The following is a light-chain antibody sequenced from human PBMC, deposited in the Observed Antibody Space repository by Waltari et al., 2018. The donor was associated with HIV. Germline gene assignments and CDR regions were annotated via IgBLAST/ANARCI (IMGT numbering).Light chain of an antibody. V-gene: IGKV3-20*01. CDR2: GAS. Sequence: LVLTQSPGTLSLSPGERATFPCRASQSVSSDLAWYHQRPGQAPRLLIYGASTRATGIPDRFSGSGSGTDFTLTINSLEPEDFAVYYCQHYTSSPTWTFGQGTKVEIK. J-gene: IGKJ1*01. CDR3: QHYTSSPTWT. CDR1: QSVSSD.